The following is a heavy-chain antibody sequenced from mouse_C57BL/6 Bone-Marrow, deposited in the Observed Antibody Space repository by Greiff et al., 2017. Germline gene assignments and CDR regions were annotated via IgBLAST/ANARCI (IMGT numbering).Heavy chain of an antibody. J-gene: IGHJ3*01. CDR2: INPNNGGT. D-gene: IGHD2-4*01. Sequence: VQLQQSGPELVKPGASVKIPCKASGYTFPDYNMDWVKQSHGKSLEWIGDINPNNGGTIYNQKFKGKATLTVDKSSSTAYMELRSLTSEDTAVDYCARNEDYPWFAYWGQGTLVTVSA. V-gene: IGHV1-18*01. CDR1: GYTFPDYN. CDR3: ARNEDYPWFAY.